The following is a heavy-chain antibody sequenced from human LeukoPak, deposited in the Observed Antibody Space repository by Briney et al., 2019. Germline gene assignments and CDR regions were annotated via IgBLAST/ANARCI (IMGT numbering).Heavy chain of an antibody. V-gene: IGHV3-30*18. CDR1: GFTFSSYG. CDR2: ISYDGSNK. CDR3: AKSLPRTALYYYGSGSYSD. J-gene: IGHJ4*02. Sequence: GRSLRLSCAASGFTFSSYGMHWVRQAPGKGLEGVAVISYDGSNKYYADSVKGRFTISRDNSKNTLYLQMNSLRAEDTAVYYCAKSLPRTALYYYGSGSYSDWGQGTLVTVSS. D-gene: IGHD3-10*01.